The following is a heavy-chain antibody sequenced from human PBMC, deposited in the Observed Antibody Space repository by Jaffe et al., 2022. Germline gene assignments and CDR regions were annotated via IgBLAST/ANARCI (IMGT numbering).Heavy chain of an antibody. CDR1: GYTFNNYG. D-gene: IGHD2-15*01. CDR3: ARMWVMGYCRDGNCYSPFDY. V-gene: IGHV1-18*01. J-gene: IGHJ4*02. Sequence: QVKLVQSGAEVKKPGASVKVSCKASGYTFNNYGFTWVRQAPGQGLEWMGWITSYNGNTNYAQKVQDRVTMTTDTSTNTAYLELRSLRSDDTAIYYCARMWVMGYCRDGNCYSPFDYWGQGTLVTVSS. CDR2: ITSYNGNT.